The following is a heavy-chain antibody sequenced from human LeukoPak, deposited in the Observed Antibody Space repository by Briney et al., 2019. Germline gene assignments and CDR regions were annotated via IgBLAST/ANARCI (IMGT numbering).Heavy chain of an antibody. Sequence: SVKVSCKASGGTFSSYAISWVRQAPGQGLEWMGGIVPIFGTANYAQKFQGRVTITTDESTSTAYMELSSLRSEDTAVYYCARTATIGYYFDYWGQGTLVTVSS. D-gene: IGHD5-24*01. CDR3: ARTATIGYYFDY. CDR2: IVPIFGTA. J-gene: IGHJ4*02. CDR1: GGTFSSYA. V-gene: IGHV1-69*05.